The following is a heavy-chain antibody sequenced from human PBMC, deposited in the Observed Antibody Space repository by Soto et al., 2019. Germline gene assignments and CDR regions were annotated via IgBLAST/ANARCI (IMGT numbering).Heavy chain of an antibody. Sequence: QTLSLTCAISGDSVSSSIVTWNWIRQSPSRGLEWLGRTYYRSKWYNDYAESVKSRITINPGTSRNQFSLHLNSVTPEDTAVYYCVRLIGNSWLDFWGQGTLVTVSS. J-gene: IGHJ5*01. D-gene: IGHD1-26*01. CDR3: VRLIGNSWLDF. CDR1: GDSVSSSIVT. V-gene: IGHV6-1*01. CDR2: TYYRSKWYN.